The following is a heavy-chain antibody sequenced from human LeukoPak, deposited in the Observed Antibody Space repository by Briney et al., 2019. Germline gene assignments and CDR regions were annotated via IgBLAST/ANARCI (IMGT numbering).Heavy chain of an antibody. J-gene: IGHJ6*02. V-gene: IGHV1-69*13. CDR1: GCTFSGYA. CDR2: IIPVFGTA. CDR3: ARVVLGRRWLQTSYYYGMDV. Sequence: SLKVSCKASGCTFSGYAISWVRQAPGQGLEWMGGIIPVFGTANYAQKFQGRVTITADESTSTAYLELSSLTSEDTAVYYCARVVLGRRWLQTSYYYGMDVWGQGTTVTVSS. D-gene: IGHD5-24*01.